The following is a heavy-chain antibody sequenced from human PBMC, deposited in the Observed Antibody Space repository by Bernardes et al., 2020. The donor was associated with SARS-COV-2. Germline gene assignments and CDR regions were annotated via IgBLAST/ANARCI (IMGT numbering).Heavy chain of an antibody. D-gene: IGHD3-3*01. CDR3: ARGTRVITIFGVVNRWFDP. CDR1: GGSISSGDYY. Sequence: SETLSLTCTVSGGSISSGDYYWSWIRQPPGKGLEWMGYIYYSGSTYYNPSLKSRGTRSVDTSKNQFSLKLSSVTAADPAVYYCARGTRVITIFGVVNRWFDPWGQGTLVTVSS. J-gene: IGHJ5*02. CDR2: IYYSGST. V-gene: IGHV4-30-4*01.